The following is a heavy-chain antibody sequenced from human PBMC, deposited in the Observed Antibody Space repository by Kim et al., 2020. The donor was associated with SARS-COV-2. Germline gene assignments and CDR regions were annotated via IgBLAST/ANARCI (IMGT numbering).Heavy chain of an antibody. CDR1: GFTFSSYA. CDR2: ISYDGSNK. V-gene: IGHV3-30*04. J-gene: IGHJ4*02. D-gene: IGHD5-12*01. CDR3: ARGGIVATTYFDY. Sequence: GGSLRLSCAASGFTFSSYAMHWVRQAPGKGLEWVAVISYDGSNKYYADSVKGRFTISRDNSKNTLYLQMNSLRAEDTAVYYCARGGIVATTYFDYWGQGTLVTVSS.